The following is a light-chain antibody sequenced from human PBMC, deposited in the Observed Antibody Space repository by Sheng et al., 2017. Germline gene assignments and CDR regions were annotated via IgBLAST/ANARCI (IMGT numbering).Light chain of an antibody. CDR2: DVT. CDR3: SSYTIRNTFYV. Sequence: QSALTQPASMSGSPGQSITISCTGTSSDIGGFNYVSWYQQHPGKAPKVIIYDVTTRPSGVSTRFSGSKSGSTASLTISGLQPEDEADYFCSSYTIRNTFYVFGTGTKVSVL. V-gene: IGLV2-14*03. CDR1: SSDIGGFNY. J-gene: IGLJ1*01.